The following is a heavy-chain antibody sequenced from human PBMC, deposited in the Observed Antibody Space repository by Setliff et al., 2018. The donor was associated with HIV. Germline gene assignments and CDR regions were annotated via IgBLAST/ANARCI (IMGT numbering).Heavy chain of an antibody. Sequence: SETLSLTCTVSGGSISSYYWSWIRQPPGKGLEWIGYIYNSGSTNYNPSLKSRVTISVDTSKNQFSLKLSSVTAADTAVYYCARLCIAAAGTRSIPWYFDLWGRGTLVTVSS. J-gene: IGHJ2*01. V-gene: IGHV4-59*08. D-gene: IGHD6-13*01. CDR2: IYNSGST. CDR1: GGSISSYY. CDR3: ARLCIAAAGTRSIPWYFDL.